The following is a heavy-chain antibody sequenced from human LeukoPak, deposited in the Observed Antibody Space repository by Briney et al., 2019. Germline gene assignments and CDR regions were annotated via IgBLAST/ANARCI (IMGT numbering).Heavy chain of an antibody. D-gene: IGHD7-27*01. J-gene: IGHJ5*02. CDR1: GDSISSSHW. CDR3: ARDLTGDQFFDP. V-gene: IGHV4-4*02. Sequence: SGTLSLTCGVSGDSISSSHWWTWIRQPPGKGLEWIGEIFHAGSTYYNPSLKSRVTLSVDTSKSQFSLRLSSVTAADTAVYYCARDLTGDQFFDPWGQGTLVTVSS. CDR2: IFHAGST.